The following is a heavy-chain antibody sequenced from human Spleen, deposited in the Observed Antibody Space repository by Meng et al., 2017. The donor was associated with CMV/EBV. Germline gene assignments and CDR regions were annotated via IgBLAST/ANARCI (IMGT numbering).Heavy chain of an antibody. D-gene: IGHD3-3*01. CDR3: ARDGIRGVIFGVAMVTYGMDV. V-gene: IGHV1-2*02. Sequence: ASVKVSCKASGYTFSAYYIHWVRQAPGQGLEWMGWINPDSGDTSFAQKFQGRVTMTRDTSISTAYMELSRLRSDDTAVYYCARDGIRGVIFGVAMVTYGMDVWGQGTTVTVSS. CDR2: INPDSGDT. J-gene: IGHJ6*02. CDR1: GYTFSAYY.